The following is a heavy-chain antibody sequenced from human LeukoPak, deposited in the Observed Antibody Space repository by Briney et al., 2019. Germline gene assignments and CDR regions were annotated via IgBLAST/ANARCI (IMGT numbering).Heavy chain of an antibody. CDR1: GASISSYY. D-gene: IGHD1-1*01. CDR3: ARDRIWNDAGHDPFDI. V-gene: IGHV4-4*07. CDR2: IYTSANT. J-gene: IGHJ3*02. Sequence: PSETLSLTCTVSGASISSYYWSGIRQPAGKGLEWIGRIYTSANTNYSPSFKSRATISIDRSKNQFSLNLPSVTAADTAVYYCARDRIWNDAGHDPFDIWGQGTMVTVSS.